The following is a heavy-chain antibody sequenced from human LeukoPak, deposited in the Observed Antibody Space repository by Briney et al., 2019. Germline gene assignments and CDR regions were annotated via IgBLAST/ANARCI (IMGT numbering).Heavy chain of an antibody. J-gene: IGHJ4*02. CDR1: GYSFTSYW. CDR2: IYPGDSDT. V-gene: IGHV5-51*01. CDR3: ARHEGIGLWELSVDY. D-gene: IGHD3-16*02. Sequence: GESLKISCKGSGYSFTSYWIGWVGQMPGKGLEWMGIIYPGDSDTRYSPSFQGQVTISADKSISTAYLQWSSLKASDTAMYYCARHEGIGLWELSVDYWGQGTLVTVSS.